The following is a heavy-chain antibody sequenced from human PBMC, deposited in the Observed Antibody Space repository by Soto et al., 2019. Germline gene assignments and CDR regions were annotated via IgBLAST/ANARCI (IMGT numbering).Heavy chain of an antibody. CDR1: GFTFSSYG. D-gene: IGHD3-3*01. J-gene: IGHJ4*02. CDR2: ISYDGSNK. Sequence: ESGGGVVQPGRSLRLSCAASGFTFSSYGMHWVRQAPGKGLEWVAVISYDGSNKYYADSVKGRFTISRDNSKNTLYLQMNSLRAEDTAVYYCAKEPRPITIFGVVIRGFFDYWGQGTLVTVSS. V-gene: IGHV3-30*18. CDR3: AKEPRPITIFGVVIRGFFDY.